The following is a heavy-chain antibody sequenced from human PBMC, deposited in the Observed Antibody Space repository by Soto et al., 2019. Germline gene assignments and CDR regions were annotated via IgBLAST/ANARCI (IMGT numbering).Heavy chain of an antibody. CDR3: AKETRQLNFDY. D-gene: IGHD6-6*01. Sequence: QVQLVESGGGVVQPGRSLRLSCAASGFTFSSYGMHWVRQAPGKGLEWVAVISYDGSNKYYADSVKGRFTISRDNSKNPLYLQMNSLRAEDTAVYYCAKETRQLNFDYWGQGSLVTVSS. CDR1: GFTFSSYG. CDR2: ISYDGSNK. V-gene: IGHV3-30*18. J-gene: IGHJ4*02.